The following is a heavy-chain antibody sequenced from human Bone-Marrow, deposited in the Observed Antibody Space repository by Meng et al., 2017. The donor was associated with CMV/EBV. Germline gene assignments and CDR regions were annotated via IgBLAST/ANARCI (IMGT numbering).Heavy chain of an antibody. J-gene: IGHJ5*02. D-gene: IGHD2-2*01. V-gene: IGHV4-59*01. CDR2: IYYSGST. Sequence: SETLSLTCTVSGGSISSYYWSWIRQPPGKGLEWIGYIYYSGSTNYNPSLKSRVTISVDTSKNQFSLKLSSVTAADTAVYYCARTVVPAANNWFDPWGQGTRVTGSS. CDR3: ARTVVPAANNWFDP. CDR1: GGSISSYY.